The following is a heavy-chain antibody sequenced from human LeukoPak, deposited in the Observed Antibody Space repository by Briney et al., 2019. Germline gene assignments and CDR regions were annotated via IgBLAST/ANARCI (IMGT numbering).Heavy chain of an antibody. CDR1: GYTFTNYG. CDR3: ARDPGNSPSPAWFDP. V-gene: IGHV1-18*01. CDR2: ISAYNGNR. Sequence: ASVKVSCKASGYTFTNYGISWVRQAPGQGLEWMGWISAYNGNRNYAQKLQGRVTMTTDTSTSTAYTELRSLRSDDTAVYYCARDPGNSPSPAWFDPWGQGTLVTVSS. D-gene: IGHD2/OR15-2a*01. J-gene: IGHJ5*02.